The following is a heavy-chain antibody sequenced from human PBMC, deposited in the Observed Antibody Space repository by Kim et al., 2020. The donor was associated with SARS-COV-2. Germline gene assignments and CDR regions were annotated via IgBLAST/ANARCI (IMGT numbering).Heavy chain of an antibody. D-gene: IGHD3-10*01. Sequence: QKFQGRVTITADESTSTAYMELSSLRSEDTAVYYCARDRLDGSGSRGFDPWGQGTLVTVSS. J-gene: IGHJ5*02. CDR3: ARDRLDGSGSRGFDP. V-gene: IGHV1-69*01.